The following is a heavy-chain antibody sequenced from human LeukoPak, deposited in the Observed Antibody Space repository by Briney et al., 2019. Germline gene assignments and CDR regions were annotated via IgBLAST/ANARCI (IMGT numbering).Heavy chain of an antibody. V-gene: IGHV3-7*01. CDR2: INQDGSEK. J-gene: IGHJ4*02. Sequence: GGSLRLSCVASGFTFDSYWMSWVRQAPGKGLEWVADINQDGSEKNYVDSVKGRITISRDNAENSLYLQMNSLRAEDTAVYYCARVGWFGELTRHPGGDFWGQGTLVTVSS. CDR3: ARVGWFGELTRHPGGDF. CDR1: GFTFDSYW. D-gene: IGHD3-10*01.